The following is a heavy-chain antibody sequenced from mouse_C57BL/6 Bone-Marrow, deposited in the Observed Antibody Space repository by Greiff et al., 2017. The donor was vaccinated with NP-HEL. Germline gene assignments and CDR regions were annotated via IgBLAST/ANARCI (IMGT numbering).Heavy chain of an antibody. CDR2: IDPEDGDT. CDR1: GFNIKDYY. D-gene: IGHD2-5*01. V-gene: IGHV14-1*01. Sequence: VQLQQSGAELVRPGASVKLSCTASGFNIKDYYMHWVKQRPEQGLEWIGRIDPEDGDTEYAPKFQGKATMTADTSSNTAYLQLSRLTSEDTAVYYCTTWSNYPWFAYWGQGTLVTVSA. J-gene: IGHJ3*01. CDR3: TTWSNYPWFAY.